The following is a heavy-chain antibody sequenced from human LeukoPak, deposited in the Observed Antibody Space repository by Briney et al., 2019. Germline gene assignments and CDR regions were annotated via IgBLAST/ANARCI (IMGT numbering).Heavy chain of an antibody. V-gene: IGHV4-59*01. J-gene: IGHJ4*02. CDR1: GGSISSYY. Sequence: SETLSLTCTVSGGSISSYYWSWIRQPPGKGLEWIGYIYYSGSTNYNPSLKSRVTISIDTSKNQFSLKLSSVTAADTAVYYCARDRSGTFDYWGQGTLVTVSS. CDR2: IYYSGST. D-gene: IGHD2-15*01. CDR3: ARDRSGTFDY.